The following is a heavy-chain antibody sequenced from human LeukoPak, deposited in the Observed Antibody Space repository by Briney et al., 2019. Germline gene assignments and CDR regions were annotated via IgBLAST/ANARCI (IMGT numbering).Heavy chain of an antibody. CDR1: GFTVSSNY. Sequence: GGSLRLSCAASGFTVSSNYMSWVRQAPGKGLEWVSVIYSGGSTYYADSVQGRFTISRDNSKNTLYLQMNSLRAEDTAVYYCAKDRSYYGAGSFFEYWGQGTLVTVSS. CDR3: AKDRSYYGAGSFFEY. D-gene: IGHD3-10*01. V-gene: IGHV3-66*01. CDR2: IYSGGST. J-gene: IGHJ4*02.